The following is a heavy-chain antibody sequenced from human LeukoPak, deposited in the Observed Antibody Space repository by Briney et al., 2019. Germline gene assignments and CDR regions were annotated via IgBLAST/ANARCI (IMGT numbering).Heavy chain of an antibody. CDR1: GGSISSSSYY. D-gene: IGHD2-8*01. CDR2: IYYSGST. CDR3: ARGGCTNGVCYSSYYYYYYMDV. Sequence: TSETLSLTCTVSGGSISSSSYYWGWIRQPPGKGLEWIGSIYYSGSTYYNPSLKSRVTISVDTSKNQFSLKLSSVTAADTAVYYCARGGCTNGVCYSSYYYYYYMDVWGKGTTVTVSS. V-gene: IGHV4-39*01. J-gene: IGHJ6*03.